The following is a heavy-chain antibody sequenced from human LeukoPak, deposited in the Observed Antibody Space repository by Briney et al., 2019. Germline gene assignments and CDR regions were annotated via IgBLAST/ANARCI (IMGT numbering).Heavy chain of an antibody. CDR2: IYYSGST. J-gene: IGHJ6*03. V-gene: IGHV4-39*07. CDR1: GGSISSSSCY. D-gene: IGHD6-13*01. Sequence: PSETLSLTCTVSGGSISSSSCYWGWIRQPPGKGLEWIGSIYYSGSTYYNPSLKSRVTISVDTSKNQFSLKLSSVTAADTAVYYCARVGVGYSSSWYRYYYYYMDVWGKGTTVTVSS. CDR3: ARVGVGYSSSWYRYYYYYMDV.